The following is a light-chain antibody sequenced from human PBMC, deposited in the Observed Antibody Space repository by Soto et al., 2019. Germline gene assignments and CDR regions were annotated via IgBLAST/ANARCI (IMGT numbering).Light chain of an antibody. CDR2: DVS. CDR1: GNDVGGYDF. V-gene: IGLV2-11*01. CDR3: CSYAGTYTVV. Sequence: QSVLTQPRSVSGSPGQSVTISCTGTGNDVGGYDFVSWYQQHPGKAPKLMIYDVSKRPSGVPDRFSGSKSGNTASLTISGLQADDEADYYCCSYAGTYTVVFGGGTKLTVL. J-gene: IGLJ2*01.